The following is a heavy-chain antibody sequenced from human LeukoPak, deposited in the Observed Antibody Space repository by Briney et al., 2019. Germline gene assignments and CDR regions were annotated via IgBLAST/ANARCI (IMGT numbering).Heavy chain of an antibody. CDR2: IYYSVSH. V-gene: IGHV4-39*01. J-gene: IGHJ4*02. D-gene: IGHD4/OR15-4a*01. Sequence: SGTLSLTCTVSGGSPSTSIYYWGWVRHPPGKGLECIGCIYYSVSHFYNPPLKSRVPFSVDTSKKHFFLKLSSVTPPHTAVYYCARHQRGDYQLRPQDYWGQGALVTVSS. CDR3: ARHQRGDYQLRPQDY. CDR1: GGSPSTSIYY.